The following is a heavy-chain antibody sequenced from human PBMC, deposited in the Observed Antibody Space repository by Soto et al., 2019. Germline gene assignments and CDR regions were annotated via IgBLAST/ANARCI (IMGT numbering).Heavy chain of an antibody. CDR3: ARDQFIKGSGYLSFDY. J-gene: IGHJ4*02. D-gene: IGHD3-3*01. V-gene: IGHV3-74*01. CDR1: GFTFSSYW. CDR2: INSDGSST. Sequence: GGSLRLSCAASGFTFSSYWMHWVRQAPGKGLVWVSRINSDGSSTSYADSVKGRFTFSRDNAKDTLYLQMDSLRAEDTAVYYFARDQFIKGSGYLSFDYWGQGTPVTVSS.